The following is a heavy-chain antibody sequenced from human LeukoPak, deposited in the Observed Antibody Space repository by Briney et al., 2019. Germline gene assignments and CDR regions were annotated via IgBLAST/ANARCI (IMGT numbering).Heavy chain of an antibody. Sequence: GGSLRLSFAASGFTVSSIHMVWGRQAPGKGLEWVANIKQDGSKKSYVDSVKGRFTISRDNAKNSLYLQMNSLRAEDTAIYYCTRVGYIDEGIDYWGQGTLVTVSS. CDR1: GFTVSSIH. J-gene: IGHJ4*02. CDR3: TRVGYIDEGIDY. D-gene: IGHD5-24*01. V-gene: IGHV3-7*04. CDR2: IKQDGSKK.